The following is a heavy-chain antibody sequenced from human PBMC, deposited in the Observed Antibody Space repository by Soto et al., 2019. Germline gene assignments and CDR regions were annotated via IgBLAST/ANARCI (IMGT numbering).Heavy chain of an antibody. D-gene: IGHD3-10*02. CDR3: ARSTMIGPARRLDS. CDR1: GFSVSSNDW. Sequence: QVQLQESGPGLVKPSGTLSLICSVSGFSVSSNDWWTWVRQPPGKGLEWIGEVFRSGETNSNPSLKSRVTMSVEMSKNHFSLTLNSVTAADTGIYYCARSTMIGPARRLDSWGPGTLVTVSA. CDR2: VFRSGET. V-gene: IGHV4-4*02. J-gene: IGHJ5*01.